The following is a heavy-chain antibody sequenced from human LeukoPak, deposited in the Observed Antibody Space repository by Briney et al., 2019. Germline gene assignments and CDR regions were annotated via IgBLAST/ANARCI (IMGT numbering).Heavy chain of an antibody. CDR2: ISGYNGNT. V-gene: IGHV1-18*01. J-gene: IGHJ4*02. D-gene: IGHD3-10*01. Sequence: ASVKDSCKASGYTFTNYGISWVRQAPGQGLEWMGWISGYNGNTNYAQKLQGRVTMTTDTSTNTAYMELRSLRSDDTAVYYCARVAPHRRLAVSGLVYFDYWGQGTLVTVSS. CDR3: ARVAPHRRLAVSGLVYFDY. CDR1: GYTFTNYG.